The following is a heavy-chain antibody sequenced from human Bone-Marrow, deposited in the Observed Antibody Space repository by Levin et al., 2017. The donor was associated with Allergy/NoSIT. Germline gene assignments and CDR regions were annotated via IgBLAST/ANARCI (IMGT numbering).Heavy chain of an antibody. Sequence: SETLSLTCAVSGVSTNTETDYWGWIRQPPGTGLEWIGSIYYSGRSFYNPSLKSRVTISRGTSQRQISLRLNSMTAADTAIYYCASAEHSPSSFDHWGQGKLVAV. D-gene: IGHD6-6*01. CDR3: ASAEHSPSSFDH. J-gene: IGHJ4*02. V-gene: IGHV4-39*01. CDR2: IYYSGRS. CDR1: GVSTNTETDY.